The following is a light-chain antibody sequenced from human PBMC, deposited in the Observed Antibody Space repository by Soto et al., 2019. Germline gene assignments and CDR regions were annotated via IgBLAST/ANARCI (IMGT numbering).Light chain of an antibody. CDR2: DAF. Sequence: DIQMTQSPSSLSASVGDRVTITCQASQDINSYLAWYQQKPGKAPKFLIFDAFNLETGVPSRFSGSGSGTDFTFTISNLQPEDVATYYCQQYDKPPLTFGGGTKVEVK. V-gene: IGKV1-33*01. CDR3: QQYDKPPLT. J-gene: IGKJ4*01. CDR1: QDINSY.